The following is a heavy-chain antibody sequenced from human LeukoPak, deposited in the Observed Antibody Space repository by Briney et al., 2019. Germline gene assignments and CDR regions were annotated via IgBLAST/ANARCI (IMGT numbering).Heavy chain of an antibody. Sequence: GGSLRLSCAASGFTFTSYGMNWVRQAPGKGLEWVSSISSSSSFLYYADSVKGRFTISRDNAKNSLYLQMNSLRAEDTAVYYCARDRDGYNNPGYWGQGTLVTVSS. J-gene: IGHJ4*02. CDR1: GFTFTSYG. CDR2: ISSSSSFL. D-gene: IGHD5-24*01. V-gene: IGHV3-21*01. CDR3: ARDRDGYNNPGY.